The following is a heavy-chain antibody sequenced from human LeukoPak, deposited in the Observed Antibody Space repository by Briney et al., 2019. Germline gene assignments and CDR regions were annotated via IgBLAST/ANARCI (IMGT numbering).Heavy chain of an antibody. V-gene: IGHV3-11*01. D-gene: IGHD3-22*01. Sequence: GGSLRLSCAASGFTFSDYNMRWIRQAPGKGLEWVSSISRSGSTKYYADSVKGRFTISRDNSKNSLYLQMNSLRTEDTALYYCAKDMLPYDSSGYYPDYWGQGTLVTVSS. CDR3: AKDMLPYDSSGYYPDY. J-gene: IGHJ4*02. CDR2: ISRSGSTK. CDR1: GFTFSDYN.